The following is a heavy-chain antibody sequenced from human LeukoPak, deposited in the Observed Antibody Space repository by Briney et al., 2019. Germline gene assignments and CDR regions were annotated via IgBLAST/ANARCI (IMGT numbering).Heavy chain of an antibody. Sequence: ASVKVSCKASGYTFTGYYMHWVRQAPGQGLEWMGWINPNSGGTNYAQKFQGRVTMTRDTSISTAYMELSRLRSDDTAVYYCASNYYGSGSLVSWFDPWGQGTLVTVSS. CDR1: GYTFTGYY. V-gene: IGHV1-2*02. J-gene: IGHJ5*02. D-gene: IGHD3-10*01. CDR2: INPNSGGT. CDR3: ASNYYGSGSLVSWFDP.